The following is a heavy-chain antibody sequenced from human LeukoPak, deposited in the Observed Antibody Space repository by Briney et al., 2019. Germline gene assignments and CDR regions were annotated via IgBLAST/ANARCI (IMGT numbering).Heavy chain of an antibody. CDR2: ISSSSIYI. V-gene: IGHV3-21*01. CDR1: GFTFSNYR. CDR3: ARGRDGYNLVDAFDI. J-gene: IGHJ3*02. D-gene: IGHD5-24*01. Sequence: GGSLKLSCAASGFTFSNYRMNWVRQAPGKGLEWVSSISSSSIYIYYADSLKGRFTISRDNAKNSLYLQMNSLRAEDTAVYYCARGRDGYNLVDAFDIWGQGIMVTVSS.